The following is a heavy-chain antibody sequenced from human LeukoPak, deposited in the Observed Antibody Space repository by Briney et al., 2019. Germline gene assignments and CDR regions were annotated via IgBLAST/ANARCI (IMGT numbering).Heavy chain of an antibody. CDR2: IYHSGST. V-gene: IGHV4-30-2*01. CDR3: AKKAAASAADY. D-gene: IGHD6-13*01. CDR1: GGSISSGGYS. J-gene: IGHJ4*02. Sequence: SQTLSLTCAVSGGSISSGGYSWSWIRQPPGKGLEWIGYIYHSGSTYYNPSLKSRVTISVDRSKNQFSLKLSSVTAADTAVYYCAKKAAASAADYWGQGTLVTVSS.